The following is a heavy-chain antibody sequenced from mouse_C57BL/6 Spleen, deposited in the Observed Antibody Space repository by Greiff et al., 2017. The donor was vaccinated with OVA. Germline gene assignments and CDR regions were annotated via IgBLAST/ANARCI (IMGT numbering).Heavy chain of an antibody. V-gene: IGHV14-2*01. CDR1: GFNITDYY. Sequence: VQLKQSGAELVKPGASVKLSCTASGFNITDYYMHWVKQRTEQGLEWIGRIDPEDGETKYDPKFKGKATITADPSSNTASLQLSSLTSEATAVYYGARVRILPLGYFDVWGTGTTVTVSS. J-gene: IGHJ1*03. D-gene: IGHD1-1*01. CDR3: ARVRILPLGYFDV. CDR2: IDPEDGET.